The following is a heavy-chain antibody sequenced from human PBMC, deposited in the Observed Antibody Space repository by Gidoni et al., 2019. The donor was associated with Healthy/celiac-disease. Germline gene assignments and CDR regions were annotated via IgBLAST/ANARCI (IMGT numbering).Heavy chain of an antibody. J-gene: IGHJ6*02. CDR1: GGSISSGSYY. CDR3: ARDAPGIAPPYYGMDV. V-gene: IGHV4-61*02. Sequence: QVQLQESGPGLVKPSQTLSLTCTVSGGSISSGSYYWSWLRQPAGKGLGWIWRIYTSGSTNYNPSLKSRVTISVDTSKNQFSLKLSSVTAADTAVYYCARDAPGIAPPYYGMDVWGQGTTVTVSS. CDR2: IYTSGST. D-gene: IGHD6-13*01.